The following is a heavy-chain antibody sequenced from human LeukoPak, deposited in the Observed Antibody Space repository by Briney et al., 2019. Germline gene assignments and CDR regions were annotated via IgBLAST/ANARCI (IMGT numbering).Heavy chain of an antibody. Sequence: SETLSLACAVSGGSISSGGYSWSWIRQPPGKGLEWIGYIYHSGSTYYNPSLKSRVTISVDRSKNQFSLKLSSVTAADTAVYYCARGRAGYGMDVWGQGTTVTVSS. J-gene: IGHJ6*02. CDR1: GGSISSGGYS. CDR2: IYHSGST. V-gene: IGHV4-30-2*01. CDR3: ARGRAGYGMDV.